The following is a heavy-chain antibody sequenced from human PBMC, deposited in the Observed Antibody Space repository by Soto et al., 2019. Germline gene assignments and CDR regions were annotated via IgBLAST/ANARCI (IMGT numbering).Heavy chain of an antibody. Sequence: QAQLQESGPGLVKPSETLSLTCTVSGGSISSYYWSWIRQPPGKGLEWIGYIYYSGSTNYNPSLKSRVTISVDTSKNQFSLKLSSVTAADTAVYYCARAQYYYDSSGYYYVWGFFDYWGQGTLVTVSS. J-gene: IGHJ4*02. CDR1: GGSISSYY. CDR3: ARAQYYYDSSGYYYVWGFFDY. CDR2: IYYSGST. D-gene: IGHD3-22*01. V-gene: IGHV4-59*01.